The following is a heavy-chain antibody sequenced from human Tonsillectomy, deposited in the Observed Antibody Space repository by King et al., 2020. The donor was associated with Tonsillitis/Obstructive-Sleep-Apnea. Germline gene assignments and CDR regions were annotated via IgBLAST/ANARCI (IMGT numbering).Heavy chain of an antibody. CDR2: VFHSGST. J-gene: IGHJ5*02. CDR3: ARGGYCSSTTCYEWFDP. D-gene: IGHD2-2*01. CDR1: GSSISSYY. V-gene: IGHV4-59*01. Sequence: VQLQESGPGLVKPSETLSLTCTVSGSSISSYYWSWIRQPPGRGLEWIGYVFHSGSTNYNPTLKSRVTISVNTSKNNFSLKLSSVTAADTAVYYCARGGYCSSTTCYEWFDPWGQGTLVTVSS.